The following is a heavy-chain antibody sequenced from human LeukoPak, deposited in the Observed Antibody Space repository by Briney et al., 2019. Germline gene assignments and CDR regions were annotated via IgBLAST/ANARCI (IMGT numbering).Heavy chain of an antibody. CDR1: GFAFSIYW. D-gene: IGHD5-12*01. V-gene: IGHV3-74*01. CDR3: ARDLSPYSGYDPFDN. J-gene: IGHJ4*02. CDR2: INSDWSST. Sequence: GGSLRLSCAASGFAFSIYWLHWGRQPPGKGLVGVSRINSDWSSTGYADSVKGRLTTPRDNTNNTLYLQINSLRGEDTAVYYCARDLSPYSGYDPFDNWGQGTLVTVSS.